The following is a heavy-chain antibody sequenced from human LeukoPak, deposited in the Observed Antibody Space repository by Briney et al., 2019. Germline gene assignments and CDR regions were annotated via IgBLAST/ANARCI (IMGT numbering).Heavy chain of an antibody. Sequence: SETLSLTCIVSGGSISSSIYYWAWVRQPPGKGLEWIGYIYYSGSTYYNPSLKSRVTISVDRSKNQFSLKLSSVTAADTAVYYCASRIAARPKYDYWGQGTLVTVSS. CDR3: ASRIAARPKYDY. CDR2: IYYSGST. D-gene: IGHD6-6*01. J-gene: IGHJ4*02. CDR1: GGSISSSIYY. V-gene: IGHV4-39*07.